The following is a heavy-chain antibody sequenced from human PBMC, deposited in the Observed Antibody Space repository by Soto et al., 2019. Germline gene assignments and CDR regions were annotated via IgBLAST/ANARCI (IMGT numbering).Heavy chain of an antibody. Sequence: SETLSLTCTISGGSISSSGYYWGWIRQPPGKGLEWIGSISYSGSTHYSPSLKSRVTISVDTSKNQFSLKLSSVTAADTAVYYCARHGTYCGGDCHDAFDIWGQGTMVTVS. CDR2: ISYSGST. D-gene: IGHD2-21*01. V-gene: IGHV4-39*01. CDR3: ARHGTYCGGDCHDAFDI. J-gene: IGHJ3*02. CDR1: GGSISSSGYY.